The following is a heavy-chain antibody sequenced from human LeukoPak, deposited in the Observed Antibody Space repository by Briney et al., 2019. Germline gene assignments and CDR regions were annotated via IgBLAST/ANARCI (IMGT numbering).Heavy chain of an antibody. Sequence: GRSLRLSCAASGFTFDDYAMHWVRQAPGKGLEWASGISWNSGSIGYADSVKGRFTISRDNAENSLYLQMNSLRAEDTALYYCAKDWHSSSILPVMWGQGTLVTVSS. CDR1: GFTFDDYA. CDR3: AKDWHSSSILPVM. V-gene: IGHV3-9*01. CDR2: ISWNSGSI. D-gene: IGHD6-6*01. J-gene: IGHJ4*02.